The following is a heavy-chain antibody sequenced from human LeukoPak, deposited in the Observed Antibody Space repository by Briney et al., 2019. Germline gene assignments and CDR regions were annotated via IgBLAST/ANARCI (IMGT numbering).Heavy chain of an antibody. J-gene: IGHJ4*02. V-gene: IGHV4-34*01. CDR3: ASRKLGNDY. Sequence: PSETLSLTCAVYGGSFSGDYWSWIRQPPGKGLEWIGESNHSGNTNYNPSLKSRVTISADTSQNQFSLKLSSVTAADTAVYYCASRKLGNDYWGQGTLVTVSS. CDR2: SNHSGNT. CDR1: GGSFSGDY. D-gene: IGHD7-27*01.